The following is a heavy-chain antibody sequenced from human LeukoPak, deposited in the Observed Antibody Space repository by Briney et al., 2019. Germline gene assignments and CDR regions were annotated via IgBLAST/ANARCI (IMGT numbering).Heavy chain of an antibody. V-gene: IGHV3-48*03. CDR3: AAKEGTRSDFDY. Sequence: PGGSLRLSCVASGFTFSSYEMNWARQAPGKGLEWVSYISSSGSTTHYADSATGRFTISRDNAKNSLYLQMNSLRGEDTAVYYCAAKEGTRSDFDYWGQGTLVTVAS. CDR1: GFTFSSYE. D-gene: IGHD1-14*01. CDR2: ISSSGSTT. J-gene: IGHJ4*02.